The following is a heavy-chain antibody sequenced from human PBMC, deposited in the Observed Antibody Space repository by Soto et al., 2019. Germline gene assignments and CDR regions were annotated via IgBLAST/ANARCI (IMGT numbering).Heavy chain of an antibody. D-gene: IGHD3-3*01. CDR2: IRSKANSYAT. CDR3: TRGSGYWDPDGGYYYYYYMVF. J-gene: IGHJ6*03. V-gene: IGHV3-73*01. Sequence: PGGSLRLSCAASGFTFSGSAMHWVRQASGKGLEWVGRIRSKANSYATAYAASVKGRFTISRDDSKNTAYLQMNSLKTGDTAVHYCTRGSGYWDPDGGYYYYYYMVFWGKGTTVTVSS. CDR1: GFTFSGSA.